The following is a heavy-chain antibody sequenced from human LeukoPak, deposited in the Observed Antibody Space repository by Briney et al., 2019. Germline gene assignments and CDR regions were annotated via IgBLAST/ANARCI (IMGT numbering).Heavy chain of an antibody. CDR1: GFTFSSYA. Sequence: GGSLRLSCAASGFTFSSYAMSWVRQAPGKGLEWVSAISGSGGSTYYADSVKGRFTISRDNSKNTLYLQMNSLRAEDTAVYYYAKIGEVYYYYYYMDVWGKGTTVTVSS. V-gene: IGHV3-23*01. CDR2: ISGSGGST. J-gene: IGHJ6*03. CDR3: AKIGEVYYYYYYMDV.